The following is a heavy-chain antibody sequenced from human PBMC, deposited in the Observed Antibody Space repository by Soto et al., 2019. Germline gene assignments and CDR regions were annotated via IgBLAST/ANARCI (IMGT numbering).Heavy chain of an antibody. J-gene: IGHJ3*02. CDR3: ARGYYYDSSGYLPDAFDI. D-gene: IGHD3-22*01. Sequence: RGESLKISCKGSGYSFTSYWIGWVRQMPGKGLEWMGIIYPGDSDTRYSPSFQGQVTISADKSISTAYLQWSSLKASDTAMYYCARGYYYDSSGYLPDAFDIWGQGTMVTVSS. CDR1: GYSFTSYW. V-gene: IGHV5-51*01. CDR2: IYPGDSDT.